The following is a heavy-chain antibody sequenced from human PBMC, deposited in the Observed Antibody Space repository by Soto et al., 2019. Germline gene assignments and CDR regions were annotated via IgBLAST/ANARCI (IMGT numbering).Heavy chain of an antibody. CDR3: AKSGSSGSYYPTGSLDY. CDR1: GFTFDDFS. D-gene: IGHD3-10*01. CDR2: ISWDDTT. J-gene: IGHJ4*02. Sequence: DVQLVESGGVVVQPGGSLRLSCAASGFTFDDFSMHWVRQAPGKGLEWVSLISWDDTTYYIDSVRGRFTISRDNSKNSLYLPMNSLGTEDTAVYYCAKSGSSGSYYPTGSLDYWGQGTLVIVSS. V-gene: IGHV3-43*01.